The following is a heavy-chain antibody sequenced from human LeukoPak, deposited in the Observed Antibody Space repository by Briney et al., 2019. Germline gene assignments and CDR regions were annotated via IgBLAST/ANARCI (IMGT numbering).Heavy chain of an antibody. CDR1: GYTFTSYD. V-gene: IGHV1-8*01. CDR3: ARGAHYYYSYGMDV. Sequence: GSSVKVSCKASGYTFTSYDINWVRQATGQGLEWMGWMNPNSGNTGYAQKFQGRVTMTRNTSISTAYMELSSLRSEDTAVYYCARGAHYYYSYGMDVWGQGTTVTVSS. J-gene: IGHJ6*02. CDR2: MNPNSGNT.